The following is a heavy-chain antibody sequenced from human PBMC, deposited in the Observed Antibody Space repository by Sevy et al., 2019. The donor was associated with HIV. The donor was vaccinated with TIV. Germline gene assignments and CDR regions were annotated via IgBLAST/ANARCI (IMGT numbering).Heavy chain of an antibody. J-gene: IGHJ3*02. CDR1: GGSVNSSDYY. CDR2: IYYSGSS. D-gene: IGHD3-16*01. CDR3: ARDDPVMNAFDI. V-gene: IGHV4-61*08. Sequence: SETLSLTCTVSGGSVNSSDYYWSWIRQPPGKGLEWLGYIYYSGSSNYNPSLKSRVTISLDTPKNQFSLKMSSVTTADTAVYYCARDDPVMNAFDIWGQGTMVTVSS.